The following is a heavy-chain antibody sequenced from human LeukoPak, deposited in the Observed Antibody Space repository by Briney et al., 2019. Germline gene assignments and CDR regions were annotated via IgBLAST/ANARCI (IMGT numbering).Heavy chain of an antibody. CDR3: ASDQAGSVNSFDP. Sequence: ASVKVSCKASGNTFTAYYIHWVRQAPGQGLEWMGRINPNSSGTDYAQNFRGRVTLTRDTSVSTAYMDLTRLRSDDTAVYYCASDQAGSVNSFDPWGQGTLVTVSS. CDR2: INPNSSGT. V-gene: IGHV1-2*06. J-gene: IGHJ5*02. CDR1: GNTFTAYY.